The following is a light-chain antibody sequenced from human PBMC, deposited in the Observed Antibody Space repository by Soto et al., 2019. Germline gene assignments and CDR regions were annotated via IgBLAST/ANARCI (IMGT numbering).Light chain of an antibody. V-gene: IGKV3-20*01. Sequence: ENVLTQSPGTLSLSPGERATLSCRASQSVSSSYLSWYQQQPGQAPSLINYGASSRATGIPDRFSGSGSGTDFTLTISRLEPEDFAVYYWQHYGSSRTFGQGTKVEIK. CDR1: QSVSSSY. CDR3: QHYGSSRT. CDR2: GAS. J-gene: IGKJ1*01.